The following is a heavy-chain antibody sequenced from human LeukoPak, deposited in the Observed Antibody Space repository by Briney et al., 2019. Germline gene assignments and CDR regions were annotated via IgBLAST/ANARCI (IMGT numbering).Heavy chain of an antibody. J-gene: IGHJ4*02. V-gene: IGHV4-34*01. D-gene: IGHD5-18*01. CDR3: ARGGTTAMRYFDY. Sequence: PSETLSLTCAVYGGSFSGYYWSWIRQPPGKGLEWIGEINHSGSTNYNPSLKSRVTISIDTSKNQFSLQLNSVTPEDTAVYYCARGGTTAMRYFDYWGQGTLVTVSS. CDR2: INHSGST. CDR1: GGSFSGYY.